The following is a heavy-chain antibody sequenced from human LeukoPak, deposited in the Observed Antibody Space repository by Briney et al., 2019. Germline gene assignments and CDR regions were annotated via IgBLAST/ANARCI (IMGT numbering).Heavy chain of an antibody. V-gene: IGHV5-51*01. CDR2: IYPGDSDT. CDR1: GXSFTSYW. Sequence: KSGESLKISCKGSGXSFTSYWIGWVRQMPGKGLEWMGIIYPGDSDTRYSPSFQGQVTISADKSISTAYLQWSSLKASDTAMYYCARRVGYCSGGSCYSGPLDYWGQGTLVTVSS. CDR3: ARRVGYCSGGSCYSGPLDY. J-gene: IGHJ4*02. D-gene: IGHD2-15*01.